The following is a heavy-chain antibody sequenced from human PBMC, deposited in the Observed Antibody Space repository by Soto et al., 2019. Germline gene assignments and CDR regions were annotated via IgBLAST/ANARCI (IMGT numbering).Heavy chain of an antibody. J-gene: IGHJ4*02. V-gene: IGHV3-30*04. CDR3: ARAEYTSGWYFMGIDY. Sequence: QVQLVESGGGVVQPGKSLRLSFAASGFTLSSFAMHWVRQAPGKGLEWVAVTSSDGSKEYYADSVKGRFTISRDNSKSTLYLQMNSLRPDDTAVFYCARAEYTSGWYFMGIDYWGQGTLVTVSS. CDR1: GFTLSSFA. CDR2: TSSDGSKE. D-gene: IGHD6-19*01.